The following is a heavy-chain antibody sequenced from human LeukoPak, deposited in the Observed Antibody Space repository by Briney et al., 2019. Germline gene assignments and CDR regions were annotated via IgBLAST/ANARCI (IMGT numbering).Heavy chain of an antibody. CDR1: GFTFSSYW. Sequence: GGSLRLSCAASGFTFSSYWMHWVRRAPGKGLVWVSRVNTDGSTPTYADSVKGRFTISRDNAKNTLYLQMSSLRAEDTAVFYCARDGTYTDYDPDFDIWGQGTLVTVSS. J-gene: IGHJ4*02. CDR2: VNTDGSTP. CDR3: ARDGTYTDYDPDFDI. D-gene: IGHD5-12*01. V-gene: IGHV3-74*01.